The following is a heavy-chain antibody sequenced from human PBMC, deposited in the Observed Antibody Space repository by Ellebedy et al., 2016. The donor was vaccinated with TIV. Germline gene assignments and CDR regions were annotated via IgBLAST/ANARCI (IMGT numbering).Heavy chain of an antibody. J-gene: IGHJ4*02. CDR1: GYTFTSYT. D-gene: IGHD4-17*01. CDR3: AREGGRGYGEIDD. Sequence: AASVQVSCKSSGYTFTSYTIHCVRQASGQGLEWMGWMNPNSGDTGYSLKFQGRVTMTTNRSVSTAYMELLSLASDDTAMYYCAREGGRGYGEIDDWGQGTLVTVSS. V-gene: IGHV1-8*01. CDR2: MNPNSGDT.